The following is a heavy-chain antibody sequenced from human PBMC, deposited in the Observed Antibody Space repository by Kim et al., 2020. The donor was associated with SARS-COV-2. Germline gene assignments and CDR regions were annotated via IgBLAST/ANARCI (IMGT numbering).Heavy chain of an antibody. CDR3: ARTSIGQWLVQVFDY. Sequence: SETLSLTCTVSGGSISSSSYYWGWIRQPPGKGLEWIGSIYYSGSTYYNPSLKSRVTISVDTSKNQFSLKLSSVTAADTAVYYCARTSIGQWLVQVFDYWGQGTLVTVSS. CDR2: IYYSGST. V-gene: IGHV4-39*01. D-gene: IGHD6-19*01. CDR1: GGSISSSSYY. J-gene: IGHJ4*02.